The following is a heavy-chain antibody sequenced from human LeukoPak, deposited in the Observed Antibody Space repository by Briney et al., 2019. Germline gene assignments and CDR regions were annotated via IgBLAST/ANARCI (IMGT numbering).Heavy chain of an antibody. D-gene: IGHD3-10*01. V-gene: IGHV3-7*01. CDR2: IKQDGSEK. Sequence: GGSLRLSCAASGFTFDSYWMSWVRQAPGKGLEWVANIKQDGSEKYYVDSVKGRFTISRDNAKNSVYLQMNSLRAEDTAVYYCARQLGGSGSYWGQGTLVTVSS. CDR3: ARQLGGSGSY. J-gene: IGHJ4*02. CDR1: GFTFDSYW.